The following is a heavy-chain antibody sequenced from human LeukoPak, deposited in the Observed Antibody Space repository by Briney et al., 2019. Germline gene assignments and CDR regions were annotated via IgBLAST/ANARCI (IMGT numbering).Heavy chain of an antibody. CDR3: ATQTTGTTKGPDY. Sequence: ASVKVSGKASGGTFSSYAISWVRQAPGQGLEWMGRIIPNFGTTNYAQKFQGRVTITTDASTSTAYMELSSLRSEDTAVYYCATQTTGTTKGPDYWGQGTLVTVSS. CDR1: GGTFSSYA. V-gene: IGHV1-69*05. CDR2: IIPNFGTT. J-gene: IGHJ4*02. D-gene: IGHD1-1*01.